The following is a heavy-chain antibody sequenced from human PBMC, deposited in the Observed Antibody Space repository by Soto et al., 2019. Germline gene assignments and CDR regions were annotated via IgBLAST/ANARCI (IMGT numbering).Heavy chain of an antibody. D-gene: IGHD1-26*01. J-gene: IGHJ4*02. CDR2: IIPLFGTT. Sequence: QVQLVQSGAEVRKPGSSVKVSCEASGGTFSSYALNWMRQAPGQGLEWMGGIIPLFGTTIYAEKFQGRVTITADESTRTAFLELSSLTSEDTAMYYCARDGGGATFDYWGQGTLVTVSS. CDR1: GGTFSSYA. CDR3: ARDGGGATFDY. V-gene: IGHV1-69*12.